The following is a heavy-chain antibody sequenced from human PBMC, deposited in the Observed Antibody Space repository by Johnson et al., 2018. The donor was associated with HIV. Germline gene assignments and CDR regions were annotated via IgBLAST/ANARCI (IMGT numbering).Heavy chain of an antibody. Sequence: QVQLVESGGGVVQPGRSLRLSCAASGFTFSSYAMHWVRQAPGKGLEWVAVISYDGSNKYYADSVKGRFTISRDNSKNTLYLQMNSLRAEDTALYYCAKGTGSGWSGSLDAFDIWGQGTMVTVSS. CDR2: ISYDGSNK. J-gene: IGHJ3*02. CDR3: AKGTGSGWSGSLDAFDI. V-gene: IGHV3-30-3*02. CDR1: GFTFSSYA. D-gene: IGHD6-19*01.